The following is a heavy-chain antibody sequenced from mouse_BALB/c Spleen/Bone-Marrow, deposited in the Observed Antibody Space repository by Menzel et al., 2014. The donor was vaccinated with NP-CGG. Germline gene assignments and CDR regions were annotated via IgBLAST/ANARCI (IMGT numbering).Heavy chain of an antibody. D-gene: IGHD1-1*01. CDR1: GFDFSRYW. CDR2: INPHSSTI. Sequence: EVMLVESGGGLVQPGGSLKLSCAASGFDFSRYWMSWVRQAPGKGLEWIGEINPHSSTINYTPSLKDKFIISRDNAENTLYLQMSKVRSEDTALYYCARLDYYGNLFVWGAGTTVTVSS. J-gene: IGHJ1*01. V-gene: IGHV4-1*02. CDR3: ARLDYYGNLFV.